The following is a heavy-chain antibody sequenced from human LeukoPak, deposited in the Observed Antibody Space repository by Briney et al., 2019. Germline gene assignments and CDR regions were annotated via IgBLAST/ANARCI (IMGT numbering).Heavy chain of an antibody. D-gene: IGHD2-21*02. J-gene: IGHJ5*02. CDR3: AREIKGVVVTDQNWFDP. CDR1: GGSISSYY. CDR2: IYYSGST. V-gene: IGHV4-59*01. Sequence: SETLSLTCTVSGGSISSYYWSWIRQPPGKGLEWIGYIYYSGSTNYNPSLKSRVTISVDTSKNQFSLKLSSVTAADTAVYYCAREIKGVVVTDQNWFDPWGQGTLVTVSS.